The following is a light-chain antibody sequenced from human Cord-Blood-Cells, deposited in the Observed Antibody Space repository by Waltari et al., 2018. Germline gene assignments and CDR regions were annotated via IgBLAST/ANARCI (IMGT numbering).Light chain of an antibody. CDR2: YGS. Sequence: QSALTQPASVSGSPGQSITISCTGTSSDVGSYNLVSWYQQPPGKAPKLMIYYGSKRPSVVSNRFSGSKSGNTASLTISGLQAEDEADYYCCSYAGSNVVFGGGTKLTVL. J-gene: IGLJ2*01. CDR1: SSDVGSYNL. V-gene: IGLV2-23*01. CDR3: CSYAGSNVV.